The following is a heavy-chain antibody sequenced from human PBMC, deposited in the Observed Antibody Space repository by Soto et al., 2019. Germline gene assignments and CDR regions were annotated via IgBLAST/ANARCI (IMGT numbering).Heavy chain of an antibody. CDR2: ISGSGGST. V-gene: IGHV3-23*01. J-gene: IGHJ3*02. D-gene: IGHD7-27*01. CDR3: AKDRGSHNWGDAFDI. CDR1: GFTFSSYA. Sequence: GGSLRLACAASGFTFSSYAMSWVRQAPGKGPEWVSAISGSGGSTYYADSVKGRFTISRDNSKNTLYLQMNSLRAEDTAVYYCAKDRGSHNWGDAFDIWGQGTMVTVSS.